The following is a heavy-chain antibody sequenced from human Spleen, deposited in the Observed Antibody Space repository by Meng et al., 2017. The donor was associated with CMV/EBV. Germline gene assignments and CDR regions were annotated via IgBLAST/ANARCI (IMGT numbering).Heavy chain of an antibody. Sequence: GESLKISCAASGFIFSSYEMNWVRQAPGKGLEWVSYISSSGRTIYYADSVKGRFTISRDNAKNSLYLQMNSLRAEDTAVYYCAKEGQQLVSASYYYYGMDVWGQGTTVTVSS. CDR1: GFIFSSYE. CDR2: ISSSGRTI. CDR3: AKEGQQLVSASYYYYGMDV. J-gene: IGHJ6*02. D-gene: IGHD6-13*01. V-gene: IGHV3-48*03.